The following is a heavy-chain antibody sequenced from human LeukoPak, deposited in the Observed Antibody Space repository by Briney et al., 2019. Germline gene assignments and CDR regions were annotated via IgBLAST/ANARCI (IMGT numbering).Heavy chain of an antibody. V-gene: IGHV4-39*07. CDR1: GGSISSSSYY. CDR3: ASLRSRWLQPHYFDY. Sequence: SETLSLTCTVSGGSISSSSYYWGWIRQPPGKGLEWIGSIYYSGSTYYNPSLKSRVTISVDTSKNQFSLKLSSVTAADTAVYYCASLRSRWLQPHYFDYWGQGTLVTVSS. D-gene: IGHD5-24*01. J-gene: IGHJ4*02. CDR2: IYYSGST.